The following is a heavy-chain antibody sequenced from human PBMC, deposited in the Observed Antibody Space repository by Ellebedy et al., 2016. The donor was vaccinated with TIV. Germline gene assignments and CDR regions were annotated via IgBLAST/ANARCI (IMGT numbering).Heavy chain of an antibody. CDR2: IIPIFGTA. Sequence: SVKVSXXASGGTFSSYAISWVRQAPGQGLEWMGGIIPIFGTANYAQKFQGRVTITADKSTSTAYMELSSLRSEDTAVYYCAGERDRRSGYYGAFDIWGQGTMVTVSS. CDR3: AGERDRRSGYYGAFDI. J-gene: IGHJ3*02. V-gene: IGHV1-69*06. CDR1: GGTFSSYA. D-gene: IGHD3-3*01.